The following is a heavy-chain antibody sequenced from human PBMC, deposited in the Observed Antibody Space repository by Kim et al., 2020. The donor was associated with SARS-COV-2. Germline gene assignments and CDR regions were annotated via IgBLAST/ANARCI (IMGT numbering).Heavy chain of an antibody. D-gene: IGHD2-2*02. CDR2: ISYDGSNK. V-gene: IGHV3-30*18. J-gene: IGHJ6*03. Sequence: GGSLRLSCAASGFTFSSYGMHWVRQAPGEGLEWVAVISYDGSNKYYADSVKGRFTISRDNSKNTLYLQMNSLRAEDTAVYYCAKEGVPAAINYYYYYMDVWGKGTTVTVSS. CDR3: AKEGVPAAINYYYYYMDV. CDR1: GFTFSSYG.